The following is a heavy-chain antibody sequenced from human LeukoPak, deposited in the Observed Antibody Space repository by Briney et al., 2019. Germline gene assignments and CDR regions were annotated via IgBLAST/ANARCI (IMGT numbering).Heavy chain of an antibody. CDR1: GFTFSSYA. J-gene: IGHJ4*02. Sequence: PTGGSLRLSCAASGFTFSSYAMSWVRQAPGKGLEWVSAISGSGGSTYYADSVRGRFTISRDNSKNTLYLQMNSLRTEDTAIYYCAKEEITAQRVNDYWGQGTLVTVSS. CDR2: ISGSGGST. CDR3: AKEEITAQRVNDY. V-gene: IGHV3-23*01. D-gene: IGHD1-14*01.